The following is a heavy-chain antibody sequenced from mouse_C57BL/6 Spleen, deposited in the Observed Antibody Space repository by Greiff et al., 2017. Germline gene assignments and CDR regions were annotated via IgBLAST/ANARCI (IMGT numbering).Heavy chain of an antibody. CDR1: GYTFTDYE. CDR2: IDPETGGT. V-gene: IGHV1-15*01. CDR3: TRWGLGGY. Sequence: QVQLKESGAELVRPGASVTLSCKASGYTFTDYEMHWVKQTPVHGLEWIGAIDPETGGTAYNQKFKGKAILTADKSSSTAYMELRSLTSEDSAVYYCTRWGLGGYWGQGTTLTVSS. D-gene: IGHD2-13*01. J-gene: IGHJ2*01.